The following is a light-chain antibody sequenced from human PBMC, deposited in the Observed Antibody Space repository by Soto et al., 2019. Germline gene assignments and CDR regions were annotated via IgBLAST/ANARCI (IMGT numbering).Light chain of an antibody. J-gene: IGKJ1*01. V-gene: IGKV3-20*01. CDR2: GAS. CDR3: QQYGSSRT. Sequence: EIVLTQSPGTLSLSPGERATLSCRASQSVSSSYLAWYQQKPGQAPRLLIYGASSRATGIPDQFSGSGSGTDFTLTISRLEPEDFAVYYCQQYGSSRTFGQGTKVEIK. CDR1: QSVSSSY.